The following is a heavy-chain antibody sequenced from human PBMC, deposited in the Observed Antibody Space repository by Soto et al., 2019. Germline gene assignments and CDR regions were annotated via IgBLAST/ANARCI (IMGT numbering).Heavy chain of an antibody. D-gene: IGHD6-13*01. J-gene: IGHJ6*02. V-gene: IGHV4-59*01. Sequence: SETLSLTCTVSGGSISRYYWSWIRQPPGKGLEWIGYIYYSGSTNYKPSLKSRVTISVDTSKNQFSLKLSSVTAADTAVYYCAREGAAGPMDYYYGMDVWGQGTTVTVSS. CDR3: AREGAAGPMDYYYGMDV. CDR2: IYYSGST. CDR1: GGSISRYY.